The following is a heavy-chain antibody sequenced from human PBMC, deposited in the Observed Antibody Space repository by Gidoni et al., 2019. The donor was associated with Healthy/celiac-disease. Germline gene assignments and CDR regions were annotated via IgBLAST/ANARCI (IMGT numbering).Heavy chain of an antibody. V-gene: IGHV3-21*01. CDR3: ARGIFGYGYVDY. J-gene: IGHJ4*02. D-gene: IGHD3-3*01. CDR1: GFTFSSYS. CDR2: ISSSSSYI. Sequence: EVQLVESGGGLVKPGGSLRLSCAASGFTFSSYSMNWVRQAPGKGLEWVSSISSSSSYIYYADSVKGRFTISRDNAKNSLYLQMNSLRAEDTAVYYCARGIFGYGYVDYWGQGTLVTVSS.